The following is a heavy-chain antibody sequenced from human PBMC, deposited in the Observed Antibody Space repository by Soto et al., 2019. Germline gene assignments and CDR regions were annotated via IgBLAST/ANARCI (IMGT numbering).Heavy chain of an antibody. V-gene: IGHV4-59*08. CDR2: IYYRGNT. CDR3: ARHPGYYDILTGYTTYYFDS. CDR1: GGSIGTYY. J-gene: IGHJ4*02. D-gene: IGHD3-9*01. Sequence: PSETLSLTCTVSGGSIGTYYWSWIRQPTGKGLEWIGYIYYRGNTDYNPSLKSRVTISLDTPKNQFSLKLSSVTAADTAVYYCARHPGYYDILTGYTTYYFDSWGQGILLTVSS.